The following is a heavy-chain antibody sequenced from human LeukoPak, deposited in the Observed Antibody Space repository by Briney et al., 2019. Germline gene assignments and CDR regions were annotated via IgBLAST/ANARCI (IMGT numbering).Heavy chain of an antibody. Sequence: ASVKVSCKASGYTFTGYYMHWVRQAPGQGLEWMGWINPNSGGTNYAQKFQGRVTMTRDTSISTAYMELSRLRSDDTAVYYCARDAAAGNWYFDLWGRGTLVTVSS. D-gene: IGHD6-13*01. CDR1: GYTFTGYY. CDR2: INPNSGGT. J-gene: IGHJ2*01. CDR3: ARDAAAGNWYFDL. V-gene: IGHV1-2*02.